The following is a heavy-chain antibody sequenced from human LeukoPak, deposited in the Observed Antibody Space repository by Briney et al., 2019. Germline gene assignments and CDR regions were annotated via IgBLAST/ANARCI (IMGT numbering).Heavy chain of an antibody. CDR3: ARDPAITMVRGVMIRPGGWFDP. CDR1: GGTFSSYA. Sequence: ASVKVSCKASGGTFSSYAISWVRQAPGQGLEWMGWISAYNGNTNYAQKLQGRVTMTTDTSTSTAYMELRSLRSDDTAVYYCARDPAITMVRGVMIRPGGWFDPWGQGTLVTVSS. CDR2: ISAYNGNT. J-gene: IGHJ5*02. V-gene: IGHV1-18*01. D-gene: IGHD3-10*01.